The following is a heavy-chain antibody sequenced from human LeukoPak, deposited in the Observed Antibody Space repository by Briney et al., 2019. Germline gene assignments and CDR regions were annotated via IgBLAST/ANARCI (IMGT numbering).Heavy chain of an antibody. D-gene: IGHD6-13*01. CDR1: GFTFSSHG. V-gene: IGHV3-23*01. CDR2: ISGSGGST. J-gene: IGHJ4*02. Sequence: GGSLRLSCAASGFTFSSHGMHWVRQAPGKGLEWVSAISGSGGSTYYADSVKGRFTISRDNSKNTLYLQMNSLRAEDTAVYYCAKALGEQQLVLGYWGQGTLVTVSS. CDR3: AKALGEQQLVLGY.